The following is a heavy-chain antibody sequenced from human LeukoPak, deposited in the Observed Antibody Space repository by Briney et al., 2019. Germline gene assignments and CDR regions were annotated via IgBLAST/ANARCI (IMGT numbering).Heavy chain of an antibody. J-gene: IGHJ4*02. Sequence: PGGSLRLSCAASGFTFSSHWMIWVRQAPGEGLEWVANVKQDGSEKYYVDSVKGRFTISRVNAKNSLYLQMNSLRVEDTAVYYCATGRAAHLFDYWGQGTLVTVSS. V-gene: IGHV3-7*01. CDR1: GFTFSSHW. CDR3: ATGRAAHLFDY. D-gene: IGHD6-6*01. CDR2: VKQDGSEK.